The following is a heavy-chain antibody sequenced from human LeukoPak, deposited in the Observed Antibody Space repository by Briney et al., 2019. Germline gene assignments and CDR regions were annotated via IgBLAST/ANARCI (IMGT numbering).Heavy chain of an antibody. D-gene: IGHD3-10*02. Sequence: GGSLRLSCAASGFTFSSYSINWVRQAPGKGLEWVSSISRSSTYIYYADSVKGRFTISRDNAKNSLYLQMNSLRAEDTAVYYCAELGITMIGGVWGKGTTVTISS. CDR3: AELGITMIGGV. V-gene: IGHV3-21*01. J-gene: IGHJ6*04. CDR1: GFTFSSYS. CDR2: ISRSSTYI.